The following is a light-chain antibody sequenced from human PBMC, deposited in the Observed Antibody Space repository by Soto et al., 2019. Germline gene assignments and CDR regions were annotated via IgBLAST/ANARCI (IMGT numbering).Light chain of an antibody. CDR2: GAS. Sequence: IVLTQSPGTLSLSPGERATLSCRASQSVRSSYLAWYQQRPGQAPRLLIYGASSSATGFSDRFSGSGSGTDFTLTISRLEPEDFAVYYCHQYCSSPWTFGQGTKVEIK. CDR3: HQYCSSPWT. V-gene: IGKV3-20*01. CDR1: QSVRSSY. J-gene: IGKJ1*01.